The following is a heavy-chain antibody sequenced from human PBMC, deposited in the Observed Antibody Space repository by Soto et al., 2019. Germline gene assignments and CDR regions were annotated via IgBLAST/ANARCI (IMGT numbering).Heavy chain of an antibody. CDR3: ARRIREELQTYGMDV. Sequence: PGESLKISCKGSGYSFTSYWIGWVRQMPGKGLEWMGIIYPGDSDTRYSPSFQGQVTISADKSISTAYLQWSSLKASDTAMYYCARRIREELQTYGMDVWGQGTTVTVSS. CDR1: GYSFTSYW. V-gene: IGHV5-51*01. J-gene: IGHJ6*02. D-gene: IGHD1-20*01. CDR2: IYPGDSDT.